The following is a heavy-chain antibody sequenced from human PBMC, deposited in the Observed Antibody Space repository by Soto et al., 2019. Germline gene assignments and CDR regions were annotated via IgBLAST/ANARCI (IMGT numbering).Heavy chain of an antibody. CDR1: GYTFTSYG. J-gene: IGHJ3*02. V-gene: IGHV1-18*04. CDR2: ISAYNGNT. D-gene: IGHD6-6*01. CDR3: ASQSIAARPVGAFDI. Sequence: ASVKVSCKASGYTFTSYGISWVRQAPGQGLEWMGWISAYNGNTNYAQKLQGRVTMTTDTSTSTAYMELRSLRSDDTAVYYCASQSIAARPVGAFDIWGQGTMVTVSS.